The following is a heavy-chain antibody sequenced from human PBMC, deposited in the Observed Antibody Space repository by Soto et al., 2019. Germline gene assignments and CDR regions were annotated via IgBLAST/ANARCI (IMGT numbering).Heavy chain of an antibody. Sequence: QVQLQESGPGLVKPSETLSLTCTVSGGSISSYYWSWIRQPPGKGLEWIGYIYYSGRTNYHPSLKSRVTISVDTSKNQSALKLSSVTAADTAVYYCARSGSLGDPYFDYWGQGTLVTVSS. CDR2: IYYSGRT. V-gene: IGHV4-59*01. J-gene: IGHJ4*02. CDR3: ARSGSLGDPYFDY. CDR1: GGSISSYY. D-gene: IGHD4-17*01.